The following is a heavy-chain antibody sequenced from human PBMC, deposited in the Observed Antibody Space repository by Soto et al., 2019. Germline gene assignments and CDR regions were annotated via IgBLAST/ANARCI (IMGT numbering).Heavy chain of an antibody. Sequence: GGSLRLSCVASGFTFENYAMSWVRQAPGKGLEWVSAISGSGGTTYYSDSVKGRFTISRDNSKNTVYLQMNDLRVEDAAEYFCAKASWGIFGVRAGEYYAMEVWGQGTTVTVSS. CDR1: GFTFENYA. CDR3: AKASWGIFGVRAGEYYAMEV. D-gene: IGHD3-3*01. V-gene: IGHV3-23*01. CDR2: ISGSGGTT. J-gene: IGHJ6*02.